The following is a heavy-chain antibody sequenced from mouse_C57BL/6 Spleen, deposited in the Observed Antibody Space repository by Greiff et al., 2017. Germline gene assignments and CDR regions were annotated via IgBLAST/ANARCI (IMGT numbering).Heavy chain of an antibody. V-gene: IGHV1-64*01. Sequence: VQLQQPGAELVKPGASVKLSCKASGYTFTSYWMHWVKQRPGQGLEWIGMIHPNSGSTNYNEKFKSKATLTVDKSSSTAYMQLSSLTSEDSAVYYCAGYYYGSSYGYFDVWGTGTTVTVSS. D-gene: IGHD1-1*01. CDR2: IHPNSGST. J-gene: IGHJ1*03. CDR3: AGYYYGSSYGYFDV. CDR1: GYTFTSYW.